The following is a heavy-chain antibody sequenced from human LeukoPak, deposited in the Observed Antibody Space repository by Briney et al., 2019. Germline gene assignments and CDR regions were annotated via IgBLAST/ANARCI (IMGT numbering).Heavy chain of an antibody. CDR1: GFTSSSYS. D-gene: IGHD2-2*01. Sequence: NSGGSLRLSCAASGFTSSSYSMNWVRQAPGKGLEWVSTISDSGGYIYYADSVKGRFTISRDNAKNSLYLQMNSLRAEDTAVYYCSRDCSSTKCPSLGYWGQGTLVTVSS. V-gene: IGHV3-21*01. CDR2: ISDSGGYI. CDR3: SRDCSSTKCPSLGY. J-gene: IGHJ4*02.